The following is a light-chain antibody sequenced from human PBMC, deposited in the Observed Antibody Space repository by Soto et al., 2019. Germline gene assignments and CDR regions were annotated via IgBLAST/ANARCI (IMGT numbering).Light chain of an antibody. CDR3: QQTYTTPPT. V-gene: IGKV1-39*01. CDR1: QGISTY. J-gene: IGKJ4*01. Sequence: DIPMTQSPSFQSASVGDRVTFTCRAGQGISTYLNWYQQKPGKAPKLLIYDASSLKSGVPSRFSGRRSQTDFTLTISSLQPEDFATYYRQQTYTTPPTFGGGTKVEVK. CDR2: DAS.